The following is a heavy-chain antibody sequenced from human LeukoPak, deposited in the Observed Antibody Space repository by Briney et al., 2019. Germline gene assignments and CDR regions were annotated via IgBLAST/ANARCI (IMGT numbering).Heavy chain of an antibody. CDR3: AKYYDFWSGYVSPPDYYYYYGMDV. D-gene: IGHD3-3*01. CDR1: GFTFSSYA. Sequence: GGSLRLSCAASGFTFSSYAMSWVRQAPGKGLEWVSAISGSGGSTYYADSVKGRFTIPRDNSKNTLYLQMNSLRAEDTAVYYCAKYYDFWSGYVSPPDYYYYYGMDVWGQGTTVTVSS. J-gene: IGHJ6*02. V-gene: IGHV3-23*01. CDR2: ISGSGGST.